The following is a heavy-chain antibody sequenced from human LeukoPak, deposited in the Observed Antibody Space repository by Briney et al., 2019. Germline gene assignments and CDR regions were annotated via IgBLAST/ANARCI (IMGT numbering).Heavy chain of an antibody. J-gene: IGHJ5*02. CDR2: IYYSGTT. CDR1: GFTFSSYE. CDR3: ARHFPSMDYTGLSQGWFAP. D-gene: IGHD2/OR15-2a*01. V-gene: IGHV4-39*01. Sequence: KTGGSLRLSCAASGFTFSSYEMHWVRQAPGKGLEWIGTIYYSGTTYYNPSLKSRVAISIDTSENHFSLTVRSVTAADTAVYYCARHFPSMDYTGLSQGWFAPWGQGTLVTVSS.